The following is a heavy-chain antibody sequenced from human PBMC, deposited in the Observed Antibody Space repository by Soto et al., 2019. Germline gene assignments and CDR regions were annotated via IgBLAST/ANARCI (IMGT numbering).Heavy chain of an antibody. Sequence: QVQLVQSGAEVKKPGSSVKVSCKASGGTFGSYTINWVRQAPGQGLEWMGRIIPFVGLVNYAQKFQGRVTITAYKSTSTAYMELSSLRSEDTAMYYCARDLGQSGRVLPAPNWFDPWGQETLVTVSS. CDR3: ARDLGQSGRVLPAPNWFDP. J-gene: IGHJ5*02. CDR1: GGTFGSYT. D-gene: IGHD2-2*01. V-gene: IGHV1-69*08. CDR2: IIPFVGLV.